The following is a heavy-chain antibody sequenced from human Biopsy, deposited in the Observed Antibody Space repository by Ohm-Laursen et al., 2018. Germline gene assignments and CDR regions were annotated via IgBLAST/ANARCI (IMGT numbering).Heavy chain of an antibody. CDR3: ARATNSTGWPYYYFYGMDV. CDR1: GGLISSDY. D-gene: IGHD2/OR15-2a*01. V-gene: IGHV4-59*01. J-gene: IGHJ6*02. CDR2: IHYSGST. Sequence: SETLSLTCSVSGGLISSDYWSWIRQTPGKGLEWIGYIHYSGSTNYNPSLKSRVTISVDTSKNQFSLRLNSVTAADTAVYYCARATNSTGWPYYYFYGMDVWGQGTTVTVSS.